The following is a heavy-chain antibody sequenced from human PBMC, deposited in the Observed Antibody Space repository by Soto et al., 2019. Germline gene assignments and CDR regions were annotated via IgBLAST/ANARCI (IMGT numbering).Heavy chain of an antibody. CDR1: GGTFSSYA. D-gene: IGHD3-16*01. CDR2: IIPIFGTA. V-gene: IGHV1-69*01. J-gene: IGHJ6*03. Sequence: QVQLVQSGAEVKKPGSSVKVSCKASGGTFSSYAISWVRQAPGQGLEWMGGIIPIFGTANYAQKFQGRVTITADESTRTAYMELSSLRSEDTAVYYCAFWGGTPGGGYYYYYLYVWGKGNTVTVSS. CDR3: AFWGGTPGGGYYYYYLYV.